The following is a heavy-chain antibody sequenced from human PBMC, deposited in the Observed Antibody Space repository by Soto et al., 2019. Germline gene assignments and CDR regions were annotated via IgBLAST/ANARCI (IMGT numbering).Heavy chain of an antibody. CDR1: GGSVSSGSYY. Sequence: PSETLSLTCTVSGGSVSSGSYYWSWIRQPPGKGLEMIGYIYYSGSTNYNPSLKSRVTISVDTSKNQFSLKLSSVTAADTAVYYCARAEVVVAATQSYDYYYYMDVWGKGTTVTVSS. V-gene: IGHV4-61*01. D-gene: IGHD2-15*01. CDR2: IYYSGST. J-gene: IGHJ6*03. CDR3: ARAEVVVAATQSYDYYYYMDV.